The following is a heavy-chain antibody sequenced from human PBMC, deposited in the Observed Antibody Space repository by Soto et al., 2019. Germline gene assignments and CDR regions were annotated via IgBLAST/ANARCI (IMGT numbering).Heavy chain of an antibody. Sequence: SQPLALTCAISGDSVSSNNAAWNCIRQSPSRGLEWLGRTYYRSKWHSGYAVSVRSRISISPDTSKNRFSLQLNSVTPDDTAVYYCARSGPGGYIDYLGRGTLVTVSS. CDR3: ARSGPGGYIDY. CDR2: TYYRSKWHS. J-gene: IGHJ4*02. V-gene: IGHV6-1*01. CDR1: GDSVSSNNAA. D-gene: IGHD3-22*01.